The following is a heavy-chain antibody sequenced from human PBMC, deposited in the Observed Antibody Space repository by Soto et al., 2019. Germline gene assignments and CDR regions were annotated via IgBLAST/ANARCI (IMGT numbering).Heavy chain of an antibody. CDR3: ARRRYCGVXXXTQYYYGMDV. V-gene: IGHV1-69*02. CDR2: IIPVLGVT. J-gene: IGHJ6*02. D-gene: IGHD2-21*01. Sequence: QVQLVQSGPEVKKPGSSVRISCRSGGDTFSSYTVSWVRQTPGQGLEWMGRIIPVLGVTNYSRKFKGRMTITADKXXXXXHMELSSLKSEDXARXYCARRRYCGVXXXTQYYYGMDVWGQGTSVIVSS. CDR1: GDTFSSYT.